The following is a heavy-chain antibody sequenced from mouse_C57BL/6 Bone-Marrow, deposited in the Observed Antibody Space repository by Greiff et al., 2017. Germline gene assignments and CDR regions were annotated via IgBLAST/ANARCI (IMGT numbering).Heavy chain of an antibody. CDR3: TRDLGKYYFDY. D-gene: IGHD4-1*01. Sequence: VQLQESGEGLVKPGGSLKLSCAASGFTFSSYAMSWVRQTPEKRLEWVAYLSSGGDYIYYADTVKGRFTISRDNARNTLYLQMSSLKSEDTAMYYCTRDLGKYYFDYWGQGTTLTVSS. V-gene: IGHV5-9-1*02. J-gene: IGHJ2*01. CDR1: GFTFSSYA. CDR2: LSSGGDYI.